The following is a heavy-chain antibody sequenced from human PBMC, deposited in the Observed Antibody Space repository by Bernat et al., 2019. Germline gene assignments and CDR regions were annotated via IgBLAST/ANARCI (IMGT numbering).Heavy chain of an antibody. CDR3: TRSPFSDGYFDY. CDR2: IRSKTYGGTT. J-gene: IGHJ4*02. V-gene: IGHV3-49*03. Sequence: EVQLVESGGGLIQPGRSLRLSCTASGFTFGDYAMSWFRQAPGKGLEWVGFIRSKTYGGTTEYAASVKGRFTISRDDSKSIAYLQMNTLKTEDTAVYYCTRSPFSDGYFDYWGQGTLVTVSS. CDR1: GFTFGDYA. D-gene: IGHD2-21*01.